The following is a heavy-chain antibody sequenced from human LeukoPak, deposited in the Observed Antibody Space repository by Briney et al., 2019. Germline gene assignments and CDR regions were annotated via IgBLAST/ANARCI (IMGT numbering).Heavy chain of an antibody. CDR3: ARDISGWLDY. CDR2: ISSSGSYI. Sequence: GGSLRLSCAASGFTFSSYSMNWVRQAPGKGLEWVSSISSSGSYIYYADSVKGRFTISRDNAKNSLYLQMNSRRAEDTAVYYCARDISGWLDYWGQGTLVTVSS. V-gene: IGHV3-21*01. D-gene: IGHD6-19*01. CDR1: GFTFSSYS. J-gene: IGHJ4*02.